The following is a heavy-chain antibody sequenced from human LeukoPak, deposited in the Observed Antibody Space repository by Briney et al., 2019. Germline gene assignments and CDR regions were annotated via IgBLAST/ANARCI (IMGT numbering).Heavy chain of an antibody. V-gene: IGHV4-4*02. Sequence: PSGTLSLTCAVSGASISSTKWWTWVRLPPGKGLEWIGEIHHSGSINYNPSLRSRVTISIDKSKNQFSLKLSSVTAADTAVYYCARRHAHPLDGDNSQFAFNIWGQGTMVTVSS. CDR1: GASISSTKW. CDR2: IHHSGSI. D-gene: IGHD4-23*01. CDR3: ARRHAHPLDGDNSQFAFNI. J-gene: IGHJ3*02.